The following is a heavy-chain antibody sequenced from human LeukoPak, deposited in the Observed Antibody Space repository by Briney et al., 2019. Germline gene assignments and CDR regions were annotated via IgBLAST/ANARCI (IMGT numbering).Heavy chain of an antibody. V-gene: IGHV4-34*01. Sequence: SETLSLTCAVYGGSFSGYHWSWIRQPPGKGLEWIGEINHSGSTNYNPSLKSRVTISVDTSKNQFSLKLSSVTAADTAVYYCARGWYGMDVWGQGTTVTVSS. J-gene: IGHJ6*02. CDR2: INHSGST. CDR3: ARGWYGMDV. CDR1: GGSFSGYH.